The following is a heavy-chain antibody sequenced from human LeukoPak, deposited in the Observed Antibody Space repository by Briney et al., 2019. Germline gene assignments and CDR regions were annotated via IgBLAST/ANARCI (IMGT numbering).Heavy chain of an antibody. J-gene: IGHJ4*02. Sequence: PGGSLRLSCAASGFTFSNAWMTWVRQAPGKGLEWVGHIKKKTDGGTTDYAAPVKGRFTISRDDSKDTLYLQLNSLKTTDTAVYYCTTVQQWLAQALGYWGRGTLVTVSS. CDR1: GFTFSNAW. D-gene: IGHD6-19*01. CDR3: TTVQQWLAQALGY. CDR2: IKKKTDGGTT. V-gene: IGHV3-15*01.